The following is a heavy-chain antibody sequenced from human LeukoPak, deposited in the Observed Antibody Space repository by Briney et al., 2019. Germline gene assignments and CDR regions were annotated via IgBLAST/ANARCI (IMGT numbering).Heavy chain of an antibody. Sequence: GGSLRLSCAASGFTFNTHWMHWVRQAPGKGLVWVSHINPDGSETNYADSVTGRFTISRDNVKNTLYLQMNSLRAEDTAVYYCARGPVRRDSYWGQGILVTVSS. CDR3: ARGPVRRDSY. CDR2: INPDGSET. V-gene: IGHV3-74*01. CDR1: GFTFNTHW. J-gene: IGHJ4*02. D-gene: IGHD3-10*01.